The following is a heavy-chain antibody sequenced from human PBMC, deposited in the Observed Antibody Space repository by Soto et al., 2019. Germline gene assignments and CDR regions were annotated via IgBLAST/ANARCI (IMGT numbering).Heavy chain of an antibody. CDR1: GFTFRNAW. CDR3: TTGGLGT. CDR2: IKSETNGGTA. D-gene: IGHD1-1*01. Sequence: EVQLVESGGGLVKPGGSLRLSCAASGFTFRNAWMSWVRQAPGKGLEWVGRIKSETNGGTADYTAPVKGRFTISRDDSRNTLYLQMNSLKTEDTAVYYCTTGGLGTWGQGTMVSVSS. V-gene: IGHV3-15*01. J-gene: IGHJ3*01.